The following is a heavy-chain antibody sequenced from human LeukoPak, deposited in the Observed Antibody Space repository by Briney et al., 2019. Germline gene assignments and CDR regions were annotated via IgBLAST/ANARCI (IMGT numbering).Heavy chain of an antibody. J-gene: IGHJ6*02. V-gene: IGHV4-34*01. D-gene: IGHD6-13*01. CDR1: GLTVSNNY. Sequence: PGGSLRLSCAASGLTVSNNYMSWVRQPPGKGLEWVGEVNHSGSTNYNPSLKSRVTISVDTSKNQFSLKLSSVTAADTAVYYCARGGSSSWFYYYYYYGMDVWGQGTTVTVSS. CDR3: ARGGSSSWFYYYYYYGMDV. CDR2: VNHSGST.